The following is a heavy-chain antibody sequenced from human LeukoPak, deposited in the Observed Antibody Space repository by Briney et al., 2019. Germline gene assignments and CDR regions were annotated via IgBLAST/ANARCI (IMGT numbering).Heavy chain of an antibody. CDR2: INSDGKTT. D-gene: IGHD3-10*01. Sequence: PGGSLRLSCAASGFTFSSTWMYWVRQAPGKGLVWVSRINSDGKTTNYADSVKGRFTISRDNAKNTLYLQMNSLRAEDTAVYYCARDITLTRGGRSDYWGQGTLVTVSA. J-gene: IGHJ4*02. CDR1: GFTFSSTW. V-gene: IGHV3-74*01. CDR3: ARDITLTRGGRSDY.